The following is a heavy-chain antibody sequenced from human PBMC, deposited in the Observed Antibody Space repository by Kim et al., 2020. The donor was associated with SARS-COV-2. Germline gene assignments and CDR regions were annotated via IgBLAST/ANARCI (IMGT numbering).Heavy chain of an antibody. V-gene: IGHV4-34*01. CDR3: ARGSYSGQDY. Sequence: ITNYNPSLKSRVTISVDTSKNQFSLKLSSVTAADTAVYYCARGSYSGQDYWGQGTLVTVSS. CDR2: IT. D-gene: IGHD2-21*01. J-gene: IGHJ4*02.